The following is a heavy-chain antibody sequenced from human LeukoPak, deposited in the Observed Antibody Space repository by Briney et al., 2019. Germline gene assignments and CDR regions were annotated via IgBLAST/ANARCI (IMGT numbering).Heavy chain of an antibody. V-gene: IGHV3-23*01. CDR3: VKGSGWYFDY. CDR1: GFTLSSYG. J-gene: IGHJ4*02. D-gene: IGHD6-25*01. CDR2: ISGSGGST. Sequence: GGSLRLSCAASGFTLSSYGMSWVRQAPGKGLEWVSAISGSGGSTYYADSVKGRFTISRDNSKNTLYLQMNSLRPDDTSVYYCVKGSGWYFDYWGQGNLVTVSS.